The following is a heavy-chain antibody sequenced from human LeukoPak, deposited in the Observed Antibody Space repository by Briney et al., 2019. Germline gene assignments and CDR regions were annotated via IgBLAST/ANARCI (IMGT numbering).Heavy chain of an antibody. D-gene: IGHD5-18*01. CDR3: AKAGRKTAWIQLWLQH. V-gene: IGHV3-23*01. J-gene: IGHJ4*02. Sequence: GGSLRLSCAASGFTFSSYAMSWVRQAPGKGLEWVSAISGSGGSTYYADSVKGRFTISRDNSKNTLYLQMNSLRAEDTAVYYCAKAGRKTAWIQLWLQHWGQGTLVTVSS. CDR1: GFTFSSYA. CDR2: ISGSGGST.